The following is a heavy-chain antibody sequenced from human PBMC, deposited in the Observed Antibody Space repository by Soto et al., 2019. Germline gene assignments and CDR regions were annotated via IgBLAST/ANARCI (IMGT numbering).Heavy chain of an antibody. D-gene: IGHD6-19*01. V-gene: IGHV4-59*01. J-gene: IGHJ6*02. CDR2: IYYSGST. CDR1: GGSISSYY. CDR3: ARLRTIAVAGLNYYYYYGMDV. Sequence: SETLSLTCTVFGGSISSYYWSWIRQPPGKGLEWIGYIYYSGSTNYNPSLKSRVTISVDTSKNQFSLKLSSVTAADTAVYYCARLRTIAVAGLNYYYYYGMDVWGQGTTVTVSS.